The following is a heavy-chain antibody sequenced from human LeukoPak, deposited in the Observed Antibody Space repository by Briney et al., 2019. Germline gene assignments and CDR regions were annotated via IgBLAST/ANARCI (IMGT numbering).Heavy chain of an antibody. CDR2: ISAYNGNT. CDR3: ARGGGNPYSRSNYFDY. J-gene: IGHJ4*02. Sequence: ASVKVSCKASGYTFTGYYMHWVRQAPGQGLEWMGWISAYNGNTNYAQKLQGRVTMTTDTSTSTAYMELRSLRSDDTAVYYCARGGGNPYSRSNYFDYWGQGTLVTVSS. CDR1: GYTFTGYY. D-gene: IGHD6-13*01. V-gene: IGHV1-18*04.